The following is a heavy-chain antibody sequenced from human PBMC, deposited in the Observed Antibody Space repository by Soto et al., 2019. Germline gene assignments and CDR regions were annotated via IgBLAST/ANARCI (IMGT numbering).Heavy chain of an antibody. J-gene: IGHJ1*01. CDR1: GGTFSSYT. V-gene: IGHV1-69*02. D-gene: IGHD4-17*01. CDR2: IIPILGIA. CDR3: AGATVTNPPAEYFQH. Sequence: QVQLVQSGAEVKKPGSSVKVSCTASGGTFSSYTISWVRQAPGQGLEWMGRIIPILGIANYAQKFQGRVTITADKSTSTAYMELSSLRSEDTAVYYCAGATVTNPPAEYFQHWGQGTLVTVSS.